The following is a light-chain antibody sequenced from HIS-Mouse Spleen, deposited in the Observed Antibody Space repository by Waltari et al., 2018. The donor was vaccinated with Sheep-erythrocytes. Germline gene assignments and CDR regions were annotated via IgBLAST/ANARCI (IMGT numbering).Light chain of an antibody. V-gene: IGKV2-28*01. CDR1: QSLLHSNGYNY. CDR3: MQALQTPRT. J-gene: IGKJ1*01. Sequence: DIVMTQSPLSLPVTPGEPASISCRSSQSLLHSNGYNYLDWYLQKPGQSPQLLIYLGSNRASGVPDRFRSSGSGTDFTLKISRVEAEDVGVYYCMQALQTPRTFGQGTKVEIK. CDR2: LGS.